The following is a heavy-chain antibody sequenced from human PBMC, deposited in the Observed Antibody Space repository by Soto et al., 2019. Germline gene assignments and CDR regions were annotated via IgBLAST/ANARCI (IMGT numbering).Heavy chain of an antibody. CDR2: MNPNSGNT. V-gene: IGHV1-8*01. D-gene: IGHD6-6*01. Sequence: QVQLVQSGAEVKKPGASVKVSCKASGYTFTSYDINWVRQATGQGLEWMGWMNPNSGNTGYAQKFQGRVTMTRNTSISKAYMELSSLRSEDTAVYYCARAGKLVTGYYYYGMDVWGQGTTVTVS. J-gene: IGHJ6*02. CDR1: GYTFTSYD. CDR3: ARAGKLVTGYYYYGMDV.